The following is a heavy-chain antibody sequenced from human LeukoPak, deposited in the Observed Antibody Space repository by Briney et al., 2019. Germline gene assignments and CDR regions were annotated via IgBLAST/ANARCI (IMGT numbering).Heavy chain of an antibody. J-gene: IGHJ4*02. CDR3: ARADGDY. CDR2: ISSSSSII. Sequence: SGGSLRLSCAASGFTFSTYSMNWVRQAPGKGLEFVSYISSSSSIISYGDSVKGRFTISRDNAKNSVYLQMSSLSAEDTALYFCARADGDYWGQGTLVTVSS. V-gene: IGHV3-48*04. CDR1: GFTFSTYS. D-gene: IGHD5-24*01.